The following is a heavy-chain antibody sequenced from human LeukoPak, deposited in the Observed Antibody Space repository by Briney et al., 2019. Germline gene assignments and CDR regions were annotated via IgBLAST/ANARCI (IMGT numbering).Heavy chain of an antibody. CDR3: ARLPYDYVWGSYRYVEGNGMDV. D-gene: IGHD3-16*02. J-gene: IGHJ6*02. CDR1: GGSISSSSYY. Sequence: PSETLSLTCTVSGGSISSSSYYWGWIRQPPGQGLEWIGSIYYSRSTYYNPSLKSRVTISVDTSKNQFSLKLSSVTAADTAVYYCARLPYDYVWGSYRYVEGNGMDVWGQGTTVTVSS. V-gene: IGHV4-39*07. CDR2: IYYSRST.